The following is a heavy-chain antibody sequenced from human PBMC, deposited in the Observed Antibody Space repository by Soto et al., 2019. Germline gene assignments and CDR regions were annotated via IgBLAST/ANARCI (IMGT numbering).Heavy chain of an antibody. CDR2: INHSGST. J-gene: IGHJ4*02. CDR3: ARGFSDYSKYRSYFDY. V-gene: IGHV4-34*01. CDR1: GGSFSGYN. D-gene: IGHD4-4*01. Sequence: QVQLQQWGAGLLKPSETLSLTCAVYGGSFSGYNWSWIRQPPGKGLEWIGEINHSGSTNYKPSLNSRVTISVETSKNQFSMKLSSVTAADTAVYYCARGFSDYSKYRSYFDYWGQGTLVTVSS.